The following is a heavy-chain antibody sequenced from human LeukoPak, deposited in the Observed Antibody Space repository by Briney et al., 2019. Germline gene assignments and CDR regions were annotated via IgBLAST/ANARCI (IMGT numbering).Heavy chain of an antibody. V-gene: IGHV7-4-1*01. Sequence: ASVKVSCKASGYTFTSYAMNWVRQAPGQGLEWMGWINTNTGNPTYAQGFTGRFVFSLDTSVSTAYLQIGSLKAEDIAVYYCARVVRGSSVYRYYFDYWGQGTLVTVSS. CDR2: INTNTGNP. CDR3: ARVVRGSSVYRYYFDY. D-gene: IGHD3-22*01. CDR1: GYTFTSYA. J-gene: IGHJ4*02.